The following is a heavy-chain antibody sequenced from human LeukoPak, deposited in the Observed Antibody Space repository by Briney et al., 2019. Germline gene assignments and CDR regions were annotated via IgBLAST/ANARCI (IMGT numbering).Heavy chain of an antibody. D-gene: IGHD4-17*01. Sequence: PGGSLRLSCAASGFTFSSYAMSWVRQAPGKGLEGVSAISGSGGSTYYADSVKGRFTISKDNSKNTLYLQMNSLRAEDTAVYYCAKKTTVTGDWFDPWGQGTLVTVSS. CDR2: ISGSGGST. CDR1: GFTFSSYA. J-gene: IGHJ5*02. V-gene: IGHV3-23*01. CDR3: AKKTTVTGDWFDP.